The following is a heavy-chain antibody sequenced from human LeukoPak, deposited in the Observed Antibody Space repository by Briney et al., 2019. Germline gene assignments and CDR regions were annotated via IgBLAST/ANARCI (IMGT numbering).Heavy chain of an antibody. D-gene: IGHD3-10*01. CDR3: AREPVRKRWFDS. CDR1: GFTFSNYW. CDR2: IKYDGSEK. Sequence: GGSLRLSCTASGFTFSNYWMSWVRQAPNKGLEWAANIKYDGSEKYYVDSVKGRLTISRDNAKNSLYLQMNSLRAEDTAVYYCAREPVRKRWFDSWGQGTLVTVSS. V-gene: IGHV3-7*03. J-gene: IGHJ5*01.